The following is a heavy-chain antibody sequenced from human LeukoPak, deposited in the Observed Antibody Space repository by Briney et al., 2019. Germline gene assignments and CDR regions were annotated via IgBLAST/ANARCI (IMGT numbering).Heavy chain of an antibody. D-gene: IGHD1-26*01. CDR3: ARQGHGGSGSYVFDY. Sequence: SETLSLTCAVYGGSFSGYYWSWIRHPPGKGLEWSGEINHRGSTNYNPSLKSRVTISVDTSKNQFSLKLSSVTAADTAVYYCARQGHGGSGSYVFDYWGQGTLVTVSS. V-gene: IGHV4-34*01. J-gene: IGHJ4*02. CDR2: INHRGST. CDR1: GGSFSGYY.